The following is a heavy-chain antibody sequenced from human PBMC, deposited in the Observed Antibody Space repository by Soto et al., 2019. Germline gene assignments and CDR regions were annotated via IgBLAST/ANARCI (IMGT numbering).Heavy chain of an antibody. CDR3: ARHSPPSRNDYAMDV. Sequence: GESLKISCKGSGYSFPTYWIAWVRQMPGKGLEWMGIIYPGDSDTIYRPSFQGQVTISADKSINTAYLQWSSLKASDSAMYYCARHSPPSRNDYAMDVWGQGTTVTVSS. CDR1: GYSFPTYW. J-gene: IGHJ6*02. CDR2: IYPGDSDT. V-gene: IGHV5-51*01.